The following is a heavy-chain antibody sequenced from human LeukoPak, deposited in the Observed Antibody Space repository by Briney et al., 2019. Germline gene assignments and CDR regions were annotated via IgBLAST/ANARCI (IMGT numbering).Heavy chain of an antibody. J-gene: IGHJ4*02. V-gene: IGHV4-61*02. CDR3: ARSLFVAGRRYYFDY. CDR1: GGSISSGSYY. Sequence: SETLSLTCTVSGGSISSGSYYWSWIRQPAGKGLEWIGRIYTSGSTNYNPSLKSRVTISVDTSKNQFSLKLSSVTDADTAVYYCARSLFVAGRRYYFDYWGQGTLVTVSS. D-gene: IGHD6-6*01. CDR2: IYTSGST.